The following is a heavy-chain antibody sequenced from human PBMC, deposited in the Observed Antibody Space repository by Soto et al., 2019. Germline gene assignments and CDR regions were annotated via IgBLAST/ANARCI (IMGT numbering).Heavy chain of an antibody. V-gene: IGHV4-30-4*01. CDR3: ARVPLRGYGIRAFDI. Sequence: QVQLQESGPGLVKPSQTLSLTCTVSGGSISSGDYYWSWIRQPPGKGLEWIGYIYYSGSTYYNPSLKSPVTRSVDTSKNQFSLKLSSVTAADTAVYYCARVPLRGYGIRAFDIWGQGTMVTVSS. J-gene: IGHJ3*02. D-gene: IGHD5-12*01. CDR1: GGSISSGDYY. CDR2: IYYSGST.